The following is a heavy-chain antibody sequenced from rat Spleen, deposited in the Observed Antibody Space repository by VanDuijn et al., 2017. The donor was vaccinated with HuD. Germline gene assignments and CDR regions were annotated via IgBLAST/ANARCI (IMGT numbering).Heavy chain of an antibody. Sequence: QVQLKESGPGLVQPSQTLSLTCTVSGFSLTSYGVTWVRQPPGKGLEWIGTIRSGGGTDYTSTLKSRLSISRDASKSQVFLKMNSLQPEDTGTYYCARAPGNGYVMDAWGQGASVTVSS. V-gene: IGHV2-4*01. CDR2: IRSGGGT. D-gene: IGHD5-1*01. CDR3: ARAPGNGYVMDA. CDR1: GFSLTSYG. J-gene: IGHJ4*01.